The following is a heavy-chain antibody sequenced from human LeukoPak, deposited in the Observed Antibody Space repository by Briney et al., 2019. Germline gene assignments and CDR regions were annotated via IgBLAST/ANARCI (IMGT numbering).Heavy chain of an antibody. V-gene: IGHV3-15*01. Sequence: GGSLRLSCEASGFTFSIAWMSWVRQAPGKGLEWVGRIKSKSDGGTTDYAAPVKGRFTISRDDSKNTLYLQMNSLKTEDTAVYYCSTDRVVGTTSCYWGQGTLVTVSS. D-gene: IGHD3-22*01. CDR1: GFTFSIAW. CDR3: STDRVVGTTSCY. CDR2: IKSKSDGGTT. J-gene: IGHJ4*02.